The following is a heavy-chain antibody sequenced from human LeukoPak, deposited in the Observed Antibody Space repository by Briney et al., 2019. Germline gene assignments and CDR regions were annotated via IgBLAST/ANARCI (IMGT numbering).Heavy chain of an antibody. J-gene: IGHJ5*02. CDR3: ARPRRLVARNVNWFDP. D-gene: IGHD1-1*01. CDR2: MNPNSGNT. CDR1: GYTFTSYD. V-gene: IGHV1-8*03. Sequence: ASVKVSCKASGYTFTSYDINWVRQATGQGLEWMGWMNPNSGNTGYAQKFQGRVTVTADESTSTAYMELSSLRSEDTAVYYCARPRRLVARNVNWFDPWSQGTLVTVSS.